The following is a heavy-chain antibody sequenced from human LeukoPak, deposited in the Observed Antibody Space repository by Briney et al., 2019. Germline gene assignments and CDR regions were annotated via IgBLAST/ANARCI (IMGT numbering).Heavy chain of an antibody. CDR2: ISSSSSTI. Sequence: GGSLRLSCAASGFTFSSYSMNWVRQAPGKGLEWVSYISSSSSTIYYADSVKGRFTISRDNAKNSLYLQMNSLRAEDTAVYYCAAGTPTIFDYWGQGTLVTVSS. J-gene: IGHJ4*02. D-gene: IGHD6-13*01. CDR1: GFTFSSYS. V-gene: IGHV3-48*01. CDR3: AAGTPTIFDY.